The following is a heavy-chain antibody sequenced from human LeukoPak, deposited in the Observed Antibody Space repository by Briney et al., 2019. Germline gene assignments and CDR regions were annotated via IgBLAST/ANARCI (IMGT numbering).Heavy chain of an antibody. CDR3: ARVAELGSSDAFDI. D-gene: IGHD1-26*01. J-gene: IGHJ3*02. CDR1: GGTFSTYA. Sequence: SVKVSCKASGGTFSTYAISWVRQAPGQGLEWMGRIIPILGIANYAQKFQGRVTITADKSTSTAYMELNSLRSEDTAVFYCARVAELGSSDAFDIWGQGTMVTVSS. V-gene: IGHV1-69*04. CDR2: IIPILGIA.